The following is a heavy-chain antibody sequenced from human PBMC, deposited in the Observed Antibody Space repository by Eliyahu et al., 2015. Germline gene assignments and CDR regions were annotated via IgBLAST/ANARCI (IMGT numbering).Heavy chain of an antibody. CDR2: IIPIFGTA. Sequence: QVQLVQSGAEVKKPGSSVKVSCKASGGTFSSYAISWVRXAPGQGLEWMGGIIPIFGTANYAQKFQGRVTITTDESTSTAYMELSSLRSEDTAVYYCARDLLYHGLVAAAGPNPLYYYGMDVWGQGTTVTVSS. D-gene: IGHD6-13*01. CDR3: ARDLLYHGLVAAAGPNPLYYYGMDV. CDR1: GGTFSSYA. V-gene: IGHV1-69*05. J-gene: IGHJ6*02.